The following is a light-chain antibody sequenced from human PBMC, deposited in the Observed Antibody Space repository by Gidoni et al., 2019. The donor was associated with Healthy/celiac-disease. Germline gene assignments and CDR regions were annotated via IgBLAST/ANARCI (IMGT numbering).Light chain of an antibody. Sequence: PAPRALAPGASTTSQCSPHRSGSSYLAWYQQKPGQAPRLLIYEASNRATGVPDRFSGSGSGTDFTLTISSVEAEDFGVYYCMQRRHCQYTFGQGTKLEIK. CDR2: EAS. CDR3: MQRRHCQYT. V-gene: IGKV3D-11*02. CDR1: RSGSSY. J-gene: IGKJ2*01.